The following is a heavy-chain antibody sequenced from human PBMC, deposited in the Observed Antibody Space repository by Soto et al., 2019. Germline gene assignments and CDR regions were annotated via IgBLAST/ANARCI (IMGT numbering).Heavy chain of an antibody. V-gene: IGHV5-10-1*01. Sequence: GESLKISCKGSGYSFTSYWISWVRQMPGKGLEWMGRIDPSDSYTNYSPSFQGHVTISADKSISTAYLQWSSLKASDTAMYYCAIDTGLVLQHWGQGTLVTVSS. D-gene: IGHD6-6*01. CDR1: GYSFTSYW. CDR2: IDPSDSYT. J-gene: IGHJ1*01. CDR3: AIDTGLVLQH.